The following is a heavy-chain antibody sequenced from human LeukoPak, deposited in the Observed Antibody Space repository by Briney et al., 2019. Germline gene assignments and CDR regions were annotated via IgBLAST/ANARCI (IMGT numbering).Heavy chain of an antibody. CDR3: ARAAYSSTWYSRYFDL. CDR1: GFTFRSYD. Sequence: GGSLRLSCAASGFTFRSYDMHWVRQATGKGLEWVSGIGTAGEIYYPGSVKGRFTISRENARNSLYLQMNSLRAGDTAVYYCARAAYSSTWYSRYFDLWGRGTLVTVSS. V-gene: IGHV3-13*01. J-gene: IGHJ2*01. D-gene: IGHD6-13*01. CDR2: IGTAGEI.